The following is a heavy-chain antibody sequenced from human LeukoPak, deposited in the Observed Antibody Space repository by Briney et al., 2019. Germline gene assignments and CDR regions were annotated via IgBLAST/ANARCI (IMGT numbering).Heavy chain of an antibody. Sequence: GESLKISCQGSGYNLTSYWIGLVRQVPGQGLESMAIINPDDSDTRYSPSFQGQVTISADKSIGTAYLQWSSLKASDTAMYYCARGYCSTTRCYYFDLWGQGTLVTVSS. CDR3: ARGYCSTTRCYYFDL. V-gene: IGHV5-51*01. D-gene: IGHD2-2*01. CDR2: INPDDSDT. CDR1: GYNLTSYW. J-gene: IGHJ4*02.